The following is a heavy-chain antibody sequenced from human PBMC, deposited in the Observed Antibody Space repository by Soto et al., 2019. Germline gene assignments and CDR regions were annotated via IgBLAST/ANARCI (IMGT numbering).Heavy chain of an antibody. D-gene: IGHD3-10*01. CDR2: IIPLFGTA. Sequence: QVQLVQSGAEVKKPGSSVKVSCKASGGTFSSYAISWVRQAPGQGLEWMGGIIPLFGTANYAQKFQGRVTITADDSTSTAYMGRSRLRSEDTAVYYWARARGYGSGSILPYYYYGMDVWGQGTTVTVSS. CDR1: GGTFSSYA. V-gene: IGHV1-69*01. CDR3: ARARGYGSGSILPYYYYGMDV. J-gene: IGHJ6*02.